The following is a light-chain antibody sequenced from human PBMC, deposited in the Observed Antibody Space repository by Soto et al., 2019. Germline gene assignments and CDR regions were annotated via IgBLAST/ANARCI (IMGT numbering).Light chain of an antibody. Sequence: QSSITHPPSASGSPGQSVTISCSGTSSDVGGYDSVSWYQHHPGKVPKLIIFDVDKWPSGVPDRFSGFKSGNTASLTVSGLRAEDEADYYCSSYAGSNTFVFGTGTKVTVL. J-gene: IGLJ1*01. CDR2: DVD. CDR1: SSDVGGYDS. CDR3: SSYAGSNTFV. V-gene: IGLV2-8*01.